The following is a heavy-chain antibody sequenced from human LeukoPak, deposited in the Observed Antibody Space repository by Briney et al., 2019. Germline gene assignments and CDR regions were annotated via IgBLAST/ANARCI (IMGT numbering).Heavy chain of an antibody. CDR2: MYYIGST. D-gene: IGHD1-20*01. CDR1: GGSISSYY. J-gene: IGHJ3*02. V-gene: IGHV4-59*01. Sequence: SETLSLTCTVSGGSISSYYWSWIRQPPGKGLEWIGYMYYIGSTNYNPSLKSRVTISIDTSKNQFSLKLSSVTAADTAVYYCARGLITENAFDIWGQGTMVTVSP. CDR3: ARGLITENAFDI.